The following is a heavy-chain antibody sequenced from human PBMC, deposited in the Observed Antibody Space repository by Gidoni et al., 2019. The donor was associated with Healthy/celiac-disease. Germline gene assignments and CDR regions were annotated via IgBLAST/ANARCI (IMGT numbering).Heavy chain of an antibody. CDR1: GLTFSSYG. J-gene: IGHJ6*02. CDR2: IWYDGSNK. Sequence: QVQPVESGGGVVQPGRSLRLACAASGLTFSSYGMHWVRQAPGKGLEWVAVIWYDGSNKYYADSVKGRFTISRDNSKNTLYLQMNSLRAEDTAVYYCARETLRSNPGITGMDVWGQGTTVTVSS. CDR3: ARETLRSNPGITGMDV. D-gene: IGHD3-10*01. V-gene: IGHV3-33*01.